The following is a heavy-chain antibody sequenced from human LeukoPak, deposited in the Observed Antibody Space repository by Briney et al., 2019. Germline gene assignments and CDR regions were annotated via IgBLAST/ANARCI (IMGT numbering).Heavy chain of an antibody. CDR1: GFTFDDYA. CDR3: TKDNYYGSGSYSDY. CDR2: ISWNSGSI. V-gene: IGHV3-9*01. J-gene: IGHJ4*02. Sequence: PGGSLRLSCAASGFTFDDYAMHWVRQAPGKGLEWVSGISWNSGSIGYADSVKGRFTISRDNAKNSLYLQMNSLRAEDTALYYCTKDNYYGSGSYSDYWGQGTLVTVSS. D-gene: IGHD3-10*01.